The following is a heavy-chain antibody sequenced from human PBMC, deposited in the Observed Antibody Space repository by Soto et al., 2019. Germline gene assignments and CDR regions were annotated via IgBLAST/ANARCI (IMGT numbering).Heavy chain of an antibody. CDR1: GYTFTSYC. CDR3: ARDLTNYDSSGYYFDY. V-gene: IGHV1-46*01. D-gene: IGHD3-22*01. CDR2: INPSGGST. Sequence: ASMKVSCKASGYTFTSYCMHWVRQAPGQGLEWMGIINPSGGSTSYAQKFQGRVTMTRDTSTSTVYMELSSLRSEDTAVYYCARDLTNYDSSGYYFDYWGQGTLVTVSS. J-gene: IGHJ4*02.